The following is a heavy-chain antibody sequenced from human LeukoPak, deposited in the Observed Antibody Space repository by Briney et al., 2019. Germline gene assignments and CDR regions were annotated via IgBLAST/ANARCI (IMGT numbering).Heavy chain of an antibody. D-gene: IGHD5-18*01. CDR1: GFTFSSYG. CDR3: ARDRSYGHPFDY. V-gene: IGHV3-33*01. J-gene: IGHJ4*02. CDR2: IWYDGSNK. Sequence: GGSLRLSRAASGFTFSSYGMHWVRQAPGKGLEWVAVIWYDGSNKYYADSVKGRFTISRDNSKNTLYLQMNSLRAEDTAVYYCARDRSYGHPFDYWGQGTLVTASS.